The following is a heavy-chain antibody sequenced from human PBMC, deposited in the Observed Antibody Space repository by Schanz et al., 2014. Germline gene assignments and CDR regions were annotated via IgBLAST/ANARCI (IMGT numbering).Heavy chain of an antibody. CDR2: FIVDSGNT. V-gene: IGHV3-23*04. CDR3: AKDPSHGDYDYYFDY. Sequence: EVKLVESGGGAVRPGGSLRLSCAASGFTLSSYWMHWVRQVPGKGLEWVSGFIVDSGNTYYAGSVKGRFSISRDNSKNTLYLQMNSLRAEDTAVYYCAKDPSHGDYDYYFDYWGQGTLVTVSS. CDR1: GFTLSSYW. J-gene: IGHJ4*02. D-gene: IGHD3-22*01.